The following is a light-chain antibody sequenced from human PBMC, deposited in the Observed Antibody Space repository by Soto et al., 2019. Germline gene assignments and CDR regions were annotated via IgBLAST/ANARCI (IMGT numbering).Light chain of an antibody. CDR1: QSLLHSNGYNY. J-gene: IGKJ5*01. Sequence: EIVMTQSPLSLPVTPGEPPSISCRSIQSLLHSNGYNYLDWYLQKPGQSPQLLIYLGSNRATGVPDRFSGSGSGTYYTLTISRVEAEDVGVYYCMQALRTPFTFGQGTRLEIK. CDR2: LGS. CDR3: MQALRTPFT. V-gene: IGKV2-28*01.